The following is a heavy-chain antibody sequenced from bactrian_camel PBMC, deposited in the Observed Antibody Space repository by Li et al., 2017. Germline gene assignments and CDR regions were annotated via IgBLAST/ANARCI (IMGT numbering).Heavy chain of an antibody. CDR1: GFTFSSYN. J-gene: IGHJ6*01. CDR2: IRSDGSNT. Sequence: LRLSCTASGFTFSSYNMNWVRQGSGKGHEWVSSIRSDGSNTYYADSVKGRFAISRDNAKNTVTLQMNSLRPEDTAVYYCAVGHWAGRCYPAAGYWGQGTQVTVS. D-gene: IGHD1*01. V-gene: IGHV3-2*01. CDR3: AVGHWAGRCYPAAGY.